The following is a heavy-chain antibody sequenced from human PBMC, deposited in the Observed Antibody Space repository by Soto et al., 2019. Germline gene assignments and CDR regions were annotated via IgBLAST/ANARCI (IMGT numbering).Heavy chain of an antibody. CDR1: GYTFNDYA. J-gene: IGHJ5*02. CDR2: ISASIGHT. V-gene: IGHV1-18*01. D-gene: IGHD2-15*01. CDR3: ARTSYCSGGTCTNLFDP. Sequence: ASVKVSCKASGYTFNDYAFTWVRQAPGQGLEWVGWISASIGHTNYAQSFEGRVSVTTDRSTTTAYMELRSLRYDDTAVYYCARTSYCSGGTCTNLFDPWG.